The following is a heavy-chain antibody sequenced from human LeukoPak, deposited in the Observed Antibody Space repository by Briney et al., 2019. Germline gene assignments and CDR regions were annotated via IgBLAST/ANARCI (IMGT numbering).Heavy chain of an antibody. CDR1: GFTFISYS. CDR2: ISSSSSTI. Sequence: GGSLRLSCAASGFTFISYSMNWVRQAPGKGLEWVSYISSSSSTIYYADSVKGRFTISRYNAKNSLYIQMNSLRAEDTAVYYCARDRCSSTSCPPGSYYYYYMDVWGKGTMVTVSS. J-gene: IGHJ6*03. D-gene: IGHD2-2*01. V-gene: IGHV3-48*01. CDR3: ARDRCSSTSCPPGSYYYYYMDV.